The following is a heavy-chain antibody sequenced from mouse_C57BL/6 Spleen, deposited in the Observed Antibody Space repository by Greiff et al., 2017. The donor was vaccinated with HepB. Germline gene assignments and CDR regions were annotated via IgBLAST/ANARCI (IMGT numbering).Heavy chain of an antibody. Sequence: EVKLEESGGGLVKPGGSLKLSCAASGFTFSDYGMHWVRQAPEKGLEWVAYISSGSSTIYYADTVKGRFTISRDNAKNTLFLQMTSLRSEDTAMYYCARGDYGSSYLDYWGQGTTLTVSS. J-gene: IGHJ2*01. CDR1: GFTFSDYG. CDR2: ISSGSSTI. CDR3: ARGDYGSSYLDY. V-gene: IGHV5-17*01. D-gene: IGHD1-1*01.